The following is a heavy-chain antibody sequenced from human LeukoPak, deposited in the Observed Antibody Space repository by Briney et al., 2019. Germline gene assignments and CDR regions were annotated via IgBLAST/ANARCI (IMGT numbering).Heavy chain of an antibody. Sequence: GRSLRLSCAASGFTFSSYAMHWVRQAPGKGLEWVAVISYDGSNKYYADSVKGRFTISRDNSKNTLYLQMNSLRAEDTAVYYCARAYSDAAADHFDYWGQGTLVTVSS. CDR1: GFTFSSYA. V-gene: IGHV3-30-3*01. D-gene: IGHD6-13*01. CDR3: ARAYSDAAADHFDY. J-gene: IGHJ4*02. CDR2: ISYDGSNK.